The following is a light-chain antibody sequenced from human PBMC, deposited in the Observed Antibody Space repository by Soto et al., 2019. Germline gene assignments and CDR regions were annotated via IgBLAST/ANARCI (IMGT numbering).Light chain of an antibody. J-gene: IGKJ1*01. Sequence: DIVFTHSQGTVSLSPVRRATLACSASQSISSSYLAWYQQKPGQAPRLLIYGASSRATGIPDRFSGSGSGTDFTLTISRLEPEDFAVYYCQQYGSSPRTFGQGTKVDNK. V-gene: IGKV3-20*01. CDR2: GAS. CDR1: QSISSSY. CDR3: QQYGSSPRT.